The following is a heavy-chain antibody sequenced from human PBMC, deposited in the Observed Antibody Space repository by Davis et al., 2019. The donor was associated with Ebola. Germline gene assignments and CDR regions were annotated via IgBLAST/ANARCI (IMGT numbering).Heavy chain of an antibody. V-gene: IGHV3-30*02. Sequence: GESLKISCAASGFTFSSHSMNWVRQAPGKGLEWVAFIRYDGSNKYYADSVKGRFTISRDNSKNTLYLQMNSLRAEDTAVYYCAKDLLIGPAAILGDAFDIWGQGTMVTVSS. CDR3: AKDLLIGPAAILGDAFDI. CDR2: IRYDGSNK. J-gene: IGHJ3*02. CDR1: GFTFSSHS. D-gene: IGHD2-2*02.